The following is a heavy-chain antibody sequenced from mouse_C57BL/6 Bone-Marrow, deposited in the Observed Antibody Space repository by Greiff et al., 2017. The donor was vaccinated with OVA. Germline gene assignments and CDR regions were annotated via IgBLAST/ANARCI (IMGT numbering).Heavy chain of an antibody. V-gene: IGHV1-9*01. CDR1: GYTFSGYW. Sequence: VQLQQSGAELMKPGASVKLSCKATGYTFSGYWIEWVKQRPGHGLEWIGEILPGSGSDNHNEQFKGKATFTADTSSITAYMQLSSLTTEDSDIWYCARRWLLKGFDYWGQGTTLTVSS. CDR3: ARRWLLKGFDY. J-gene: IGHJ2*01. CDR2: ILPGSGSD. D-gene: IGHD2-3*01.